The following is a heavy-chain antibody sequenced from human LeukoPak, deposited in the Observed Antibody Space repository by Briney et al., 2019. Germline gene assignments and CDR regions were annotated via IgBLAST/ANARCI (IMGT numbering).Heavy chain of an antibody. V-gene: IGHV4-59*01. CDR3: ARVGAYFWSGHFFEF. Sequence: SETLSLTCTVSGGSISTYYWSWIRQPPGKGLEWIGYIYNSGSTNYNPSLKSRVTISVDTSKNQFSLKLSSVTAADAAVYYCARVGAYFWSGHFFEFWGQGTLVTVSS. D-gene: IGHD3-3*01. CDR1: GGSISTYY. CDR2: IYNSGST. J-gene: IGHJ4*02.